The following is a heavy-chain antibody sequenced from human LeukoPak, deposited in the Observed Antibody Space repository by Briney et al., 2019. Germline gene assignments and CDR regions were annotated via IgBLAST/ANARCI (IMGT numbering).Heavy chain of an antibody. V-gene: IGHV3-7*03. Sequence: GGSLRLSCAASGLTFSNYAMSWVRQAPGKGLEWVANIKQDGSEKQYVDSEKGRFAISRDNAKKSLYLQINTLRAEDTAVYYCVRGPHIAATSYWGQGTLVTVSS. J-gene: IGHJ4*02. D-gene: IGHD6-25*01. CDR1: GLTFSNYA. CDR2: IKQDGSEK. CDR3: VRGPHIAATSY.